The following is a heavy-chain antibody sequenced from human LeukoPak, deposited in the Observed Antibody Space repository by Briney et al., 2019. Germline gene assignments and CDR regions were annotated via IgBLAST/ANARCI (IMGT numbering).Heavy chain of an antibody. V-gene: IGHV3-48*03. J-gene: IGHJ5*02. CDR1: GLTFSGFE. D-gene: IGHD2-21*02. CDR2: ISSSGSTR. Sequence: SGGSLRLSCAASGLTFSGFEMNWVRQAPGKGLEWVSYISSSGSTRYYADSVEGRFTVSRDNARNSLYLQMNSLRAEDTAVYYCARDPVNCGGDCYQAWGQGTLVTVSS. CDR3: ARDPVNCGGDCYQA.